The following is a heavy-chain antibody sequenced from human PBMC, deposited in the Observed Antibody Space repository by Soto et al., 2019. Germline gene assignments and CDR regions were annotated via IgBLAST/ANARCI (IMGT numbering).Heavy chain of an antibody. J-gene: IGHJ5*01. V-gene: IGHV5-51*01. D-gene: IGHD2-15*01. CDR3: ARRDCSGGSCYRGVWFDS. CDR2: IYPGDSDT. Sequence: GESLKISCQGSGYSFASYWIGWVRQMPGKGLEWMGSIYPGDSDTRYSPSFQGQVTISDDKSISTAYLQWSSLKASDTATYYCARRDCSGGSCYRGVWFDSWGQGTLVTVSS. CDR1: GYSFASYW.